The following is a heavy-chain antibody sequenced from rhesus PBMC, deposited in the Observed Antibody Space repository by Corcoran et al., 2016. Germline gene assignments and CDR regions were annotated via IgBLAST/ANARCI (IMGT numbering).Heavy chain of an antibody. J-gene: IGHJ2*01. D-gene: IGHD4-23*01. V-gene: IGHV4S10*01. Sequence: QVQLQESGPGVVKPSETLSLTCAVSGGSISDSSRWSWIRQPHGKGLEWIGYIYGSSTSTNYNPSLKSRVTISKDTSKNQFSLKLSSVTAADTAVFYCARVAVTYWYFDLWGPGTPITISS. CDR3: ARVAVTYWYFDL. CDR2: IYGSSTST. CDR1: GGSISDSSR.